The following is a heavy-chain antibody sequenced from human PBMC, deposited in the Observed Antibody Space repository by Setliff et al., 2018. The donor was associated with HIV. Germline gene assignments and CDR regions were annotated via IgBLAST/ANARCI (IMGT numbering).Heavy chain of an antibody. D-gene: IGHD5-18*01. Sequence: VASVKVSCKASGGTFSSYAISWVRQAPGQGLEWMGGIIPIFGTANYAQKIQGRVKFSADESTGTAYMDLTRLRVDDTAIYYCARGTWMQARWWFDSWGQGTQVTVSS. V-gene: IGHV1-69*13. J-gene: IGHJ5*01. CDR3: ARGTWMQARWWFDS. CDR2: IIPIFGTA. CDR1: GGTFSSYA.